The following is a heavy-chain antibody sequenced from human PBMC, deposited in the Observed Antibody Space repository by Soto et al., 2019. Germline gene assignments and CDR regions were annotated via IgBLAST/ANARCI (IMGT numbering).Heavy chain of an antibody. CDR3: ARAHTSSEISMPQTFHH. V-gene: IGHV3-33*01. CDR2: MRSDGSNK. Sequence: GGSLRLSCEASGFIFSNCDMYWVRQGPGKGLEWVALMRSDGSNKYYVYSVKGRFTISRDNSKNMLFLQMDSLRAEDTAVYYCARAHTSSEISMPQTFHHWGPGTLVTVSS. D-gene: IGHD2-2*01. J-gene: IGHJ1*01. CDR1: GFIFSNCD.